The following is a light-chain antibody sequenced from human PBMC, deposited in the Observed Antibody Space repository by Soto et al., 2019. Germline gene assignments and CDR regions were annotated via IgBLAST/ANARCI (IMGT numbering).Light chain of an antibody. CDR2: DNN. V-gene: IGLV1-51*01. CDR1: SSNIGNNY. J-gene: IGLJ2*01. CDR3: ATWYSRLNVV. Sequence: QSVLTQPPSVSAAPGQKVTISCSGSSSNIGNNYVSWYQQLPGTAPKLLIYDNNKRPSGIPDRFSGSKSGTSATLGITGLQTGDEADYYCATWYSRLNVVFGGGTQLTVL.